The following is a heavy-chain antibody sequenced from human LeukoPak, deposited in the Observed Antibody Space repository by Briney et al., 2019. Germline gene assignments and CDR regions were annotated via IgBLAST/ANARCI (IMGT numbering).Heavy chain of an antibody. CDR3: VRGDYGDYTLFDY. V-gene: IGHV3-53*01. D-gene: IGHD4-17*01. J-gene: IGHJ4*02. CDR2: IYSGGAT. CDR1: GLAVNSNY. Sequence: GSLRLSCGASGLAVNSNYMSWVRQAPGKGLEWVSAIYSGGATYYADSVKGRFTVSRDDSKNTLYLQMNSLRAEDTAVYYCVRGDYGDYTLFDYWGQGTLVTVSS.